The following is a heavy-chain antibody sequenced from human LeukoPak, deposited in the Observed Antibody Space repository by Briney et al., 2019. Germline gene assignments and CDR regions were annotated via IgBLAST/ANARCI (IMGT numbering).Heavy chain of an antibody. D-gene: IGHD5-18*01. CDR2: ITWNSGSI. V-gene: IGHV3-9*01. Sequence: PGGSLRLSCAASGFTFSSYEMNWVRQAPGKGLEWVSGITWNSGSIGYADSVKGRFTISRDNAMNSLYLQMNSLRAEDTALYYCAKVSTWIQLSDAFDIWGQGTMVTVSS. CDR1: GFTFSSYE. CDR3: AKVSTWIQLSDAFDI. J-gene: IGHJ3*02.